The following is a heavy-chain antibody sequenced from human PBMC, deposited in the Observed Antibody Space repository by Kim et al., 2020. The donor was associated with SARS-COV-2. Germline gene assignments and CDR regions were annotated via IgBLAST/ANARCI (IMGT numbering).Heavy chain of an antibody. CDR3: ARGGPVTVTTMGSDAFDI. CDR2: INPSGGST. CDR1: GYTFTSYY. V-gene: IGHV1-46*01. J-gene: IGHJ3*02. D-gene: IGHD4-17*01. Sequence: ASVKVSCKASGYTFTSYYMHWVRQAPGQGLEWMGIINPSGGSTSYAQKFQGRVTMTRDTSTSTVYMELSSLRSEDTAVYYCARGGPVTVTTMGSDAFDIWGQGTMVTVSS.